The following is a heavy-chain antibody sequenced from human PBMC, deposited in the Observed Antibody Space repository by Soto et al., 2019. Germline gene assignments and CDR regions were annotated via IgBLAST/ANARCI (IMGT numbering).Heavy chain of an antibody. J-gene: IGHJ2*01. CDR1: CGSISSGGYY. CDR3: ARYYTSWYFDL. D-gene: IGHD3-3*01. Sequence: QVQLQESGPGLVKPSQTLSLTCTVSCGSISSGGYYWIWIRQHPVKGLEWIGYIYYSVSTYYNPSLKSRVTISVDTSKNQFSLKLSSVTAADTAVYYCARYYTSWYFDLWGRGTLVTVSS. V-gene: IGHV4-31*03. CDR2: IYYSVST.